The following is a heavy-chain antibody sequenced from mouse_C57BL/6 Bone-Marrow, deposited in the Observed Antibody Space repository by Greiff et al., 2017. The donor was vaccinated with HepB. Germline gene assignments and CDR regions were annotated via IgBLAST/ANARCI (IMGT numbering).Heavy chain of an antibody. V-gene: IGHV2-5*01. D-gene: IGHD1-1*01. J-gene: IGHJ4*01. CDR3: AKKWDITTALGGAMDY. Sequence: QVQLQQSGPGLVQPSQSLSITCTVSGFSLTSYGVHWVRQSPGKGLEWLGVIWRGGSTDYNAAFMSRLSITKDNSKSQVFFKMNSLQADDTAIYYCAKKWDITTALGGAMDYWGQGTSVTVSS. CDR1: GFSLTSYG. CDR2: IWRGGST.